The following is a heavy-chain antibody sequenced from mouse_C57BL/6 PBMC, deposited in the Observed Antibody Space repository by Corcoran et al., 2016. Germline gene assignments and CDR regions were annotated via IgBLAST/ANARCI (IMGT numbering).Heavy chain of an antibody. CDR1: GYSITSGYY. Sequence: DVQLQESGPGLEKPSQSLSLTCSVTGYSITSGYYWNWIRQFPGNKLEWMGYISYDGSNNYNPSLKNRISITRDTSKNQFFLKLNSVTTEDTATYYCARDRGVTKAWFAYWGQGTLVTVSA. V-gene: IGHV3-6*01. D-gene: IGHD2-2*01. CDR2: ISYDGSN. J-gene: IGHJ3*01. CDR3: ARDRGVTKAWFAY.